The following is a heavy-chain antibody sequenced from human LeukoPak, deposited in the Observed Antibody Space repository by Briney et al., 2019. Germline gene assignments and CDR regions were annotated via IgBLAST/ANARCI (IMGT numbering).Heavy chain of an antibody. CDR1: GGSIRNIDW. D-gene: IGHD1-14*01. V-gene: IGHV4-4*01. Sequence: PSGTLSPTCAVSGGSIRNIDWRRWVRQPPGKGLEWIGEIYHSGSTNYNPSLKSRVTISVDKSKNQFSLKLSSVTAADTAVYCCARTGSHYYYHGMDVRGQGTTVTVSS. CDR2: IYHSGST. CDR3: ARTGSHYYYHGMDV. J-gene: IGHJ6*01.